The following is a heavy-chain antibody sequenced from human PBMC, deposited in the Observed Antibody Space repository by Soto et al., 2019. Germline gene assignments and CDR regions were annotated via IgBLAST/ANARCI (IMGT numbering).Heavy chain of an antibody. CDR2: IWSDGSNK. J-gene: IGHJ4*02. V-gene: IGHV3-33*01. Sequence: QVQLVESGGGVVQPGRSLRLSCAASGFTFSSYGMHWVRQAPGKGLEWVAVIWSDGSNKYYADSVKGRFTISRDNSKNTLYLQMNSLRAEDTAMYYCARDPGRKGNYGDLYFDYWGQGTLVTVSS. CDR3: ARDPGRKGNYGDLYFDY. D-gene: IGHD4-17*01. CDR1: GFTFSSYG.